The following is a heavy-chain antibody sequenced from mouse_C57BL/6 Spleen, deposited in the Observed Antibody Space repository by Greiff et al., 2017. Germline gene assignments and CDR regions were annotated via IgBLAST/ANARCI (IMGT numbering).Heavy chain of an antibody. Sequence: VKLQESGPELVKPGASVKLSCKASGYTFTSYDINWVKQRPGQGLEWIGWIYPRDGSTKYNEKFKGKATLTVDTSSSTAYMELHSLTSEDSAVYFCARGDYSNLYYAMDYWGQGTSVTVSS. CDR3: ARGDYSNLYYAMDY. D-gene: IGHD2-5*01. V-gene: IGHV1-85*01. J-gene: IGHJ4*01. CDR2: IYPRDGST. CDR1: GYTFTSYD.